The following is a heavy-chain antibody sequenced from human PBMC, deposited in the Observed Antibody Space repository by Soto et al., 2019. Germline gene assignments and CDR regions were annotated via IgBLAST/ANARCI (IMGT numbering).Heavy chain of an antibody. D-gene: IGHD6-13*01. CDR1: RGSISSSNW. CDR2: TNESGGT. V-gene: IGHV4-4*02. Sequence: QVHLQESGPGLVKPSGTLSLTCSVSRGSISSSNWWTWVRQSPGKGLEWIGETNESGGTTYFPSFKSRHTMTLHKSTILFSLNLRSAPAADTAVYYCARARHSTNRLSWWVDSWGQGTLVTVAS. J-gene: IGHJ5*02. CDR3: ARARHSTNRLSWWVDS.